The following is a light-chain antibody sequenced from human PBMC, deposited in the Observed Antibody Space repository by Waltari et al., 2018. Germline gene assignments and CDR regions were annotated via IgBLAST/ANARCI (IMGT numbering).Light chain of an antibody. V-gene: IGKV3-20*01. Sequence: EIVSTQSPGTLSLSPAETATLSCRASQSVSMNYLSWFQQKPGQAPRLLIYGASMRAAGVPDRFSGGGSGTDFTLTITRLEPEDFAVYYCQQFGLITFGGGTKVEIK. CDR2: GAS. CDR3: QQFGLIT. CDR1: QSVSMNY. J-gene: IGKJ4*01.